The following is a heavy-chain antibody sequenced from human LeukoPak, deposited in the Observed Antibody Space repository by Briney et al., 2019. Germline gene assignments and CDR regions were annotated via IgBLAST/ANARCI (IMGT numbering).Heavy chain of an antibody. Sequence: SETLSLTCTVSGGSISSSSYYWGWIRQPPGKGLEWIGSIYYSGSTYYNPSLKSRVTISVDTSKNQFSLKLSSVTAADTAVYYCARAWGIAAAGTGWFDPWGQGTLVTVSS. D-gene: IGHD6-13*01. CDR3: ARAWGIAAAGTGWFDP. V-gene: IGHV4-39*01. CDR2: IYYSGST. J-gene: IGHJ5*02. CDR1: GGSISSSSYY.